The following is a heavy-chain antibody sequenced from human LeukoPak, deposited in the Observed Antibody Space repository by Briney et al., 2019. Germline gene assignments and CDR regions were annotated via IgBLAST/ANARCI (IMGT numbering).Heavy chain of an antibody. D-gene: IGHD3-9*01. CDR3: ARTNILTGYYLDY. V-gene: IGHV4-30-2*01. CDR2: IYHSGST. J-gene: IGHJ4*02. Sequence: SETLSLTCAVCSGSISSGGYYWSWIRQHPGKGLKWIGYIYHSGSTYYNPSLKSRVTIAVDRSKNQFSLKLSSVTAADTAVYYCARTNILTGYYLDYWGQGTLVTVSS. CDR1: SGSISSGGYY.